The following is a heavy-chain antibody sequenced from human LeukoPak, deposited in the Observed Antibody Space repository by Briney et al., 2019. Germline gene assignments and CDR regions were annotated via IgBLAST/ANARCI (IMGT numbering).Heavy chain of an antibody. D-gene: IGHD1-20*01. V-gene: IGHV1-2*04. CDR2: INPNSGGT. CDR1: GYTFTSYG. Sequence: ASVKVSCKASGYTFTSYGISWVRQAPGQGLEWMGWINPNSGGTNYAQKFQGWVTMTRDTSISTAYMELSRLRSDDTAVYYCARGGITGTTRGPTRLNDAFDIWAKGQWSPSLQ. CDR3: ARGGITGTTRGPTRLNDAFDI. J-gene: IGHJ3*02.